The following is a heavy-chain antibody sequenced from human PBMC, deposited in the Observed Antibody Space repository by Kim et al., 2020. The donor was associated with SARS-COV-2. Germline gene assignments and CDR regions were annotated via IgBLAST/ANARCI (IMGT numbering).Heavy chain of an antibody. J-gene: IGHJ6*02. CDR2: T. V-gene: IGHV3-74*01. Sequence: TTCADSVKGRITITRDNAKNTMERQMNSRRAEDTAVYVCARDSSYALAVWGQGTTVTVSS. CDR3: ARDSSYALAV.